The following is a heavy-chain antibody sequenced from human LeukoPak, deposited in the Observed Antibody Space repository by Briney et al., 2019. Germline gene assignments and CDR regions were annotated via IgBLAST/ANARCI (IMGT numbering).Heavy chain of an antibody. D-gene: IGHD4-23*01. V-gene: IGHV1-18*01. CDR1: GYTFTSCD. CDR3: ARDNYGGNSGYFDL. Sequence: GASVKVSCKASGYTFTSCDINWVRQATGQGLEWMGWISAYDGNTKYAQKVQGRVTMTTDTSTSTAYMELRSLRSDDTAVYYCARDNYGGNSGYFDLWGRGTLVTVSS. CDR2: ISAYDGNT. J-gene: IGHJ2*01.